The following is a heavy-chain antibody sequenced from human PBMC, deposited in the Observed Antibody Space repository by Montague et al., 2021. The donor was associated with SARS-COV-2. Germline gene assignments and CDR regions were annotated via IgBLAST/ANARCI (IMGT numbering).Heavy chain of an antibody. CDR1: GGSISSGSYN. CDR3: ARESLHLTGYYNDYFDY. Sequence: TLSLTCTLSGGSISSGSYNWNWIRQPAGKGLEWIGRIYTSGSTNYXPSLKSRVTISVDTSKNQFSLKLSSVTAADTAVYYCARESLHLTGYYNDYFDYWGQGALVTVSS. V-gene: IGHV4-61*02. J-gene: IGHJ4*02. D-gene: IGHD3-9*01. CDR2: IYTSGST.